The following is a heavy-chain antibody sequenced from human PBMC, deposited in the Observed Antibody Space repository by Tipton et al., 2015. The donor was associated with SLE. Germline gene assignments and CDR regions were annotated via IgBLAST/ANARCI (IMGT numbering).Heavy chain of an antibody. D-gene: IGHD3-10*01. CDR3: AKDREEYYGSGRSYYFDY. V-gene: IGHV3-30*04. CDR1: GFTFSSYA. J-gene: IGHJ4*02. Sequence: SLRLSCAASGFTFSSYAMHWVRQAPGKGLEWVAVISYDGSNKYYADSVKGRFTISRDNSKNTLYLQMNSLRAEDTAVYYCAKDREEYYGSGRSYYFDYWGQGTLVTVSS. CDR2: ISYDGSNK.